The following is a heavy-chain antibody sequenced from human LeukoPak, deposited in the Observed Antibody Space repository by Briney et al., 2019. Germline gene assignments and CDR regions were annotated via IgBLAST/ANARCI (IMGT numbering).Heavy chain of an antibody. D-gene: IGHD1-14*01. Sequence: GGSLRLSCAASGFTVSTNYMSWVRQAPGKGLEWVAVISYDGSNKYYADSVKGRFTISRDNSKNTLYLQMNSLRAEDTAVCYCARTTAAGPFDYWGQGTLVTVSS. V-gene: IGHV3-30-3*01. J-gene: IGHJ4*02. CDR3: ARTTAAGPFDY. CDR2: ISYDGSNK. CDR1: GFTVSTNY.